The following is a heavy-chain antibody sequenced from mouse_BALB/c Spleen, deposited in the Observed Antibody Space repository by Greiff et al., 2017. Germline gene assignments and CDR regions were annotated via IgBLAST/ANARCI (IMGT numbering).Heavy chain of an antibody. Sequence: EVQLQQSGAELVRPGASVKLSCKASGFNFKDYYMHWVKQRPEQGLEWIGWIDPENGNTISDPKFQGKASITADTSSNTAYLQLSSLAAEDTAVYYCARQLGLHYYFGLWGQSTTPTGSS. CDR1: GFNFKDYY. V-gene: IGHV14-1*02. D-gene: IGHD3-1*01. CDR3: ARQLGLHYYFGL. CDR2: IDPENGNT. J-gene: IGHJ2*01.